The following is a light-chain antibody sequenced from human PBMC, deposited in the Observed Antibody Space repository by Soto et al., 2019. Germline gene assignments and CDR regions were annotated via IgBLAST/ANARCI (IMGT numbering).Light chain of an antibody. V-gene: IGKV3-11*01. CDR2: NAS. CDR3: QQRGDWPPIT. CDR1: QSVSTF. Sequence: EIVLTQSPATLSLSPGERAILSCRASQSVSTFLAWFQQKPGQPPRLFIYNASNRTTGIPARFSGSGSGTDFTLTISSLEPEDFAVYYCQQRGDWPPITFGQGTRLEIK. J-gene: IGKJ5*01.